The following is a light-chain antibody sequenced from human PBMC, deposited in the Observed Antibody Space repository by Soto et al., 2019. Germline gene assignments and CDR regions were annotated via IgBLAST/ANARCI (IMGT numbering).Light chain of an antibody. CDR3: QQFNTYPIT. J-gene: IGKJ5*01. CDR2: DVS. CDR1: QDIRGA. V-gene: IGKV1-13*02. Sequence: AIQLTQSPSSLSASVGDRVTITCRASQDIRGALAWYQQNPGKPPKLLIFDVSSLQSGVPSRFSGSRSGTDFTLTNSSLQPEDFATYYWQQFNTYPITFGQGTRLEIK.